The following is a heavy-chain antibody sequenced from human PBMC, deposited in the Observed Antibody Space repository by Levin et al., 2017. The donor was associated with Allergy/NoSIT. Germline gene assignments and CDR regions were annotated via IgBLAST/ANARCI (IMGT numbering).Heavy chain of an antibody. Sequence: VASVKVSCKASGYTFTNYAMNWVRQAPGQGPEWMGWISTNTGNPTYAQGFTGRFVFSLDTSVSTAYLQISSLKAEDTAVYYCARGVAGRKYNWFDPWGQGTLVTVSS. D-gene: IGHD6-6*01. V-gene: IGHV7-4-1*02. CDR2: ISTNTGNP. CDR1: GYTFTNYA. CDR3: ARGVAGRKYNWFDP. J-gene: IGHJ5*02.